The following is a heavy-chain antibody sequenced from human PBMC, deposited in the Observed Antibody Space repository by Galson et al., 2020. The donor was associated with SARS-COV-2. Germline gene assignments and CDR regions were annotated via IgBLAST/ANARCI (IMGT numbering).Heavy chain of an antibody. J-gene: IGHJ3*02. CDR3: ARRQQLEPFDAFDI. CDR2: ISSRSSYT. CDR1: GFAFSDYY. D-gene: IGHD6-13*01. Sequence: GGSLRLSCAASGFAFSDYYMSWIRQSPGKGLEWVSYISSRSSYTNYADSVKGRFTISRDNAKNSLYLQMNSLRAEDTAVYYCARRQQLEPFDAFDIWGHGTMVTVSS. V-gene: IGHV3-11*06.